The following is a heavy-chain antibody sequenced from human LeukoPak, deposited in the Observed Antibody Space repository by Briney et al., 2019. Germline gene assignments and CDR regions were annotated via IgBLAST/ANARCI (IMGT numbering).Heavy chain of an antibody. V-gene: IGHV1-18*01. Sequence: ASVKVSCKASGYTFTSYGISWVRQAPGQGLEWMGWISAYNGNTNYAQKLQGRVTMTTDTSTSTAYMELRSLRSDDTAVYYCARETYYDFWSGYDFDYWGQGTLVTVSS. CDR2: ISAYNGNT. CDR1: GYTFTSYG. D-gene: IGHD3-3*01. J-gene: IGHJ4*02. CDR3: ARETYYDFWSGYDFDY.